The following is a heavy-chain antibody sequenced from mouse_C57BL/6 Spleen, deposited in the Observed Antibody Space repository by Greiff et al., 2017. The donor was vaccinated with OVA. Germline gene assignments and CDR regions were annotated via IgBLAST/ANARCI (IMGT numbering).Heavy chain of an antibody. CDR2: INPNNGGT. CDR1: GYTFTDYN. D-gene: IGHD1-2*01. Sequence: EVQLQQSGPELVKPGASVKMSCKASGYTFTDYNMHWVKQSHGKSLEWIGYINPNNGGTSYNQKFKGKAKLTVNKSSSTAYMELRSLTSEDSAVYYCAREEGSLSWFAYWGQGTLVTVSA. J-gene: IGHJ3*01. CDR3: AREEGSLSWFAY. V-gene: IGHV1-22*01.